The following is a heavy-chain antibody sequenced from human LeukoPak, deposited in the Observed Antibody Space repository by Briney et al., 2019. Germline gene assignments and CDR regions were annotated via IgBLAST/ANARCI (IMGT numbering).Heavy chain of an antibody. CDR3: AKGLINDWSALGY. D-gene: IGHD3-9*01. J-gene: IGHJ4*02. CDR1: EFTFTNYA. V-gene: IGHV3-23*01. Sequence: GGSLRLSCTTSEFTFTNYAMTWVPQAPGKGLEWVSVISGDGGTTYYTDSVKGRFTISRDNSKNTLYLQMSSLGAEDTALYYCAKGLINDWSALGYWGQGTLVTVSS. CDR2: ISGDGGTT.